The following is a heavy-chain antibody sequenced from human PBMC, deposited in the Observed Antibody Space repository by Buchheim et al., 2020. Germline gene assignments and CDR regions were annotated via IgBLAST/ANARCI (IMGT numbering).Heavy chain of an antibody. CDR2: IYHSGST. J-gene: IGHJ6*02. V-gene: IGHV4-4*02. D-gene: IGHD3-3*01. CDR3: ARAPYYDFWSGYSIGYYYYGMDV. Sequence: QVQLQESGPGLVKPSGTLSLTCAVSGGSISSSNWWSWVRQPPGKGLEWIGEIYHSGSTNYNPSLKSRVNISVDKSKNPFSLKLSSVTAADTAVYYCARAPYYDFWSGYSIGYYYYGMDVWGQGTT. CDR1: GGSISSSNW.